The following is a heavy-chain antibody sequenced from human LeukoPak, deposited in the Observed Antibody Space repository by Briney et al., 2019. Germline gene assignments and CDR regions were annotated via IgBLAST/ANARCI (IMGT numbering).Heavy chain of an antibody. CDR3: AKGGLRFLEWSLSSDAFDI. Sequence: GGSLRLSCAASGFTFSSYAMSWVRQAPGKGLEWVSAISGSGGSTYYADSVKGRFTISRDNAKNSLYLQMNSLRAEDTALYYCAKGGLRFLEWSLSSDAFDIWGQGTMVTVSS. V-gene: IGHV3-23*01. D-gene: IGHD3-3*01. J-gene: IGHJ3*02. CDR1: GFTFSSYA. CDR2: ISGSGGST.